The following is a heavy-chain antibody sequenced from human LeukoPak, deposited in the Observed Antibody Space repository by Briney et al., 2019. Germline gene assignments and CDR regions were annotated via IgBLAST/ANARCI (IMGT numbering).Heavy chain of an antibody. D-gene: IGHD4-17*01. CDR2: INPVGSET. CDR3: ARANPTTPIYYFDF. Sequence: PGGSLRLSCAASGFSFSEYWMSWVRQAPGKGLEWVANINPVGSETYYVDSVRGRLAISRDNDRNSLFLEMNTLRAEDTAVYYCARANPTTPIYYFDFWGRGTLVTVSS. J-gene: IGHJ4*02. V-gene: IGHV3-7*01. CDR1: GFSFSEYW.